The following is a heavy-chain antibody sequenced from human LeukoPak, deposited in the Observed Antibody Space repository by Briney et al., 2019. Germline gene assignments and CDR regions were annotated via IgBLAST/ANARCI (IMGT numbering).Heavy chain of an antibody. V-gene: IGHV1-3*01. CDR2: INAGNGDA. D-gene: IGHD6-19*01. J-gene: IGHJ5*02. CDR3: ARGRGVPSLYSSGPFWFDP. CDR1: GYTFTTYA. Sequence: ASVKVSCKASGYTFTTYAIHWVRQAPGRSLEWMRRINAGNGDAKYSQNFHDRITITRDTSASTVYMELTSLRSEDTAVYYCARGRGVPSLYSSGPFWFDPWGQGTLVTVSS.